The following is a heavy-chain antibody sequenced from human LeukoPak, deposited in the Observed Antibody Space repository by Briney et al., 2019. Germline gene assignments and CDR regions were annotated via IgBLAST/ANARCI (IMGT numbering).Heavy chain of an antibody. CDR3: ARRGYYDSRGYFDY. CDR2: IYYSGST. CDR1: GGSISSSRYY. V-gene: IGHV4-39*01. Sequence: PSETLSLTCTVSGGSISSSRYYWGWIRQSPGTGLEWIGSIYYSGSTYYNPPLKSRVTISVDTSKNQFSLKLSSVTAADTAVYYCARRGYYDSRGYFDYWGQGTLVTVSS. D-gene: IGHD3-22*01. J-gene: IGHJ4*02.